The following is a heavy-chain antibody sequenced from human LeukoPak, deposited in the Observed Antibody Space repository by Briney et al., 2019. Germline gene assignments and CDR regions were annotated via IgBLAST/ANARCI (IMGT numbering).Heavy chain of an antibody. CDR1: GYTFTGYY. V-gene: IGHV1-2*02. CDR3: AREYSSSSGVFVY. J-gene: IGHJ4*02. D-gene: IGHD6-6*01. Sequence: ASVKVSCKASGYTFTGYYMHWVRQAPGQGLEWMGWINPNSGGTNYAQKFQGRVTMTRDTSISTAYMELSRLRSEDTAVYYCAREYSSSSGVFVYWGQGTLVTVSS. CDR2: INPNSGGT.